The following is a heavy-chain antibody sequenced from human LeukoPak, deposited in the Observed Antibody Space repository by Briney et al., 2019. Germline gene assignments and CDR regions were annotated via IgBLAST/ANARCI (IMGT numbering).Heavy chain of an antibody. CDR1: GFTDNTNY. J-gene: IGHJ4*02. CDR3: AVVVAATLSFDY. Sequence: GGSLRLSCAASGFTDNTNYMSWVRQAPGKGLEWVSLIYSGGSTNSADSVKDRFTISRDNSKNTVYFQMNSLRAEDTAVYYCAVVVAATLSFDYWGQGILVTVSS. D-gene: IGHD2-15*01. CDR2: IYSGGST. V-gene: IGHV3-66*01.